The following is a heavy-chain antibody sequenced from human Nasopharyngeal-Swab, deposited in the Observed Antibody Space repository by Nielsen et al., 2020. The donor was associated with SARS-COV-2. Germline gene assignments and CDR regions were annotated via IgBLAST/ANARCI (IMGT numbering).Heavy chain of an antibody. CDR3: ARVSRYYDISTGYYAEDGTDV. CDR2: IKQDGSEK. D-gene: IGHD3-9*01. Sequence: VRQAPGKGLEWVANIKQDGSEKYYVDSVKGRFTISRDNAKNSLYLQMNSLRAEDTAVYYCARVSRYYDISTGYYAEDGTDVWGQGTTVTVSS. V-gene: IGHV3-7*01. J-gene: IGHJ6*02.